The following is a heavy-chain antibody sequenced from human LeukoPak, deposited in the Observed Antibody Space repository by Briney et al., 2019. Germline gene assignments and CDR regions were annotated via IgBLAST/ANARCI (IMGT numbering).Heavy chain of an antibody. Sequence: GGSLRLSCAASGFTFSSYGMHWVRQAPGKGLEWVAVIWYDGSNKYYADSVKGRFTISRDNSKNTLYLQMNSLRAEDTAVYYCAKNKDRMTYYDFWSGPGGFDYWGQGTLVTVSS. D-gene: IGHD3-3*01. CDR3: AKNKDRMTYYDFWSGPGGFDY. V-gene: IGHV3-33*06. J-gene: IGHJ4*02. CDR2: IWYDGSNK. CDR1: GFTFSSYG.